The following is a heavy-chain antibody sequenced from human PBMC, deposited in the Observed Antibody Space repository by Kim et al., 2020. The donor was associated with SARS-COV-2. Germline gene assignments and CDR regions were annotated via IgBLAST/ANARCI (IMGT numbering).Heavy chain of an antibody. V-gene: IGHV4-59*01. D-gene: IGHD3-10*01. CDR1: GGSISSYY. CDR3: ARVYYYGSGSYYNNYYYYGMDV. Sequence: SETLSLTCTVSGGSISSYYWSWIRQPPGKGLEWIGYIYYSGSTNYNPSLKSRVTISVDTSKNQFSLKLSSVTAADTAVYYCARVYYYGSGSYYNNYYYYGMDVWGQGTTVTVSS. J-gene: IGHJ6*02. CDR2: IYYSGST.